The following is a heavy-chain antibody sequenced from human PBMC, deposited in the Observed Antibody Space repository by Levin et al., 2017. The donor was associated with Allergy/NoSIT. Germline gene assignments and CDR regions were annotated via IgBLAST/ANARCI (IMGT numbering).Heavy chain of an antibody. Sequence: GGSLRLSCAASGFTFSSFGIHWVRQAPGKGLEWVALIWYDGSNKYYADSVKGRFTISRDNPKNTLYLQVNSLRAEDTAVCYCARGAADGTYHYYYYMDVWGKGTTVTVSS. CDR1: GFTFSSFG. D-gene: IGHD6-13*01. CDR3: ARGAADGTYHYYYYMDV. V-gene: IGHV3-33*01. J-gene: IGHJ6*03. CDR2: IWYDGSNK.